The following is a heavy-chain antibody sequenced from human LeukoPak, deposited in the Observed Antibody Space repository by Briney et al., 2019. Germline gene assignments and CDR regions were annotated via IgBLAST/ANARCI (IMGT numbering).Heavy chain of an antibody. Sequence: SETLSLTCTVSGGFISSYYWSWIRQPPGKGLEWIGYFYYSGSTNYNPSVKSRVSISVDTSKNQFSLKLSSVTTADTAVYYCARAGGYSGYASNWGQGTLVTVSS. CDR1: GGFISSYY. CDR3: ARAGGYSGYASN. J-gene: IGHJ4*02. CDR2: FYYSGST. V-gene: IGHV4-59*01. D-gene: IGHD5-12*01.